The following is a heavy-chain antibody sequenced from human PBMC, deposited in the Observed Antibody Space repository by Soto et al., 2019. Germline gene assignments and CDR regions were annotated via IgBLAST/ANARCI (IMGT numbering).Heavy chain of an antibody. J-gene: IGHJ4*02. V-gene: IGHV3-30*18. CDR3: AKGTDTAMVKGIISYLDY. D-gene: IGHD5-18*01. Sequence: GGSLRLSCAASGFTFSSYGMHWVRQAPGKGLEWVAVISYDGSNKYYADSVKGRFTISRDNSKNTLYLQMNSLRAEDTAVYYCAKGTDTAMVKGIISYLDYWGQGTLVTVSS. CDR2: ISYDGSNK. CDR1: GFTFSSYG.